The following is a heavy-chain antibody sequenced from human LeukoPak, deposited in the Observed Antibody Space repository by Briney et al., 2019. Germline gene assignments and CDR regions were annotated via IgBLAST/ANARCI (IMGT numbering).Heavy chain of an antibody. Sequence: ASVKVSCKASGYSFTTYDINWVRQATGQGLEWMGWMNLTSGYTGYAQKFQGRVTITRDTSTSTVYMELSSLRSEDTAVYYCARVAGSIDYWGQGTLVRVSS. D-gene: IGHD1-26*01. J-gene: IGHJ4*02. CDR1: GYSFTTYD. V-gene: IGHV1-8*03. CDR2: MNLTSGYT. CDR3: ARVAGSIDY.